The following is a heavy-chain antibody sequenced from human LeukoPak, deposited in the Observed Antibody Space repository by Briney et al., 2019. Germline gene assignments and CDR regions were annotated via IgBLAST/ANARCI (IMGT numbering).Heavy chain of an antibody. CDR1: GFTFSSYA. D-gene: IGHD3-9*01. V-gene: IGHV3-23*01. CDR2: ISGSGGST. J-gene: IGHJ4*02. CDR3: AKDIDFPVLRYFDWLSY. Sequence: PGGSLRLSCAASGFTFSSYAMSWVRQAPGKGLEWVSAISGSGGSTYYADSVKGRFTISRDNSKNTLYLQMNSLRAEDTAVYYCAKDIDFPVLRYFDWLSYWGQGTLVTVSS.